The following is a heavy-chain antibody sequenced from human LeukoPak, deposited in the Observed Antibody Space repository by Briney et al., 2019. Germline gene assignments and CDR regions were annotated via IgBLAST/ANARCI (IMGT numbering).Heavy chain of an antibody. CDR1: GFTFSDYY. Sequence: GGSLRLSCAASGFTFSDYYMHWVRQAPGKGLLWISHINGDGSRTGYADSVKGRFTISRDNSKSMLFLQLNSLRAEDTALYYCARDLHYYVAMDVWGQGTTVTVSS. D-gene: IGHD3-10*02. V-gene: IGHV3-74*01. J-gene: IGHJ6*02. CDR3: ARDLHYYVAMDV. CDR2: INGDGSRT.